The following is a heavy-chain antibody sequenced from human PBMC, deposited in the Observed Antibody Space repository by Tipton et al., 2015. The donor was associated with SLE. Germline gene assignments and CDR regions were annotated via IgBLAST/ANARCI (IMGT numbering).Heavy chain of an antibody. J-gene: IGHJ4*02. CDR3: ASQNGEGYCSGGSCPGD. D-gene: IGHD2-15*01. Sequence: LRLSCTVSGGSISSGSYYWSWIRQPPGKGLEWIGSIYYSGSTYYNPSLKSRVTISVDTSKNQFSLKLSSVTAADTAVYYCASQNGEGYCSGGSCPGDWGQGTLVTVSS. CDR1: GGSISSGSYY. CDR2: IYYSGST. V-gene: IGHV4-39*07.